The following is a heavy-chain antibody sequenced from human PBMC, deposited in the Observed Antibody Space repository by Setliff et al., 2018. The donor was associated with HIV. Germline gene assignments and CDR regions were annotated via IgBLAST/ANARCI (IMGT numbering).Heavy chain of an antibody. J-gene: IGHJ3*02. D-gene: IGHD3-22*01. CDR1: GGTFSSYA. CDR2: IIPIFGTA. V-gene: IGHV1-69*13. CDR3: ARVEDYYDSSSYYPPDAFDT. Sequence: GASVKVSCKASGGTFSSYAISWVRQAPGQGLEWMGGIIPIFGTANYAQKFKGRVTITSDESTSTAYMELSSLRSEYTAVYYCARVEDYYDSSSYYPPDAFDTLGQGTMVTVSS.